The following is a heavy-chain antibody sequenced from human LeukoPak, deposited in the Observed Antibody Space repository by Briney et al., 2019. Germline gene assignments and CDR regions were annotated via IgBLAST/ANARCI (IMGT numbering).Heavy chain of an antibody. V-gene: IGHV3-23*01. CDR3: AKARIVVVTALDY. Sequence: GASLRLSCAASGFTFSNYAMGWVRQAPGKGLEWVSAITGDGSSTYNVDSVKGRFTVSRDNSKNTLYLQMNSLRAEDTATYYCAKARIVVVTALDYWGQGTLVIVSS. J-gene: IGHJ4*02. CDR2: ITGDGSST. CDR1: GFTFSNYA. D-gene: IGHD2-21*02.